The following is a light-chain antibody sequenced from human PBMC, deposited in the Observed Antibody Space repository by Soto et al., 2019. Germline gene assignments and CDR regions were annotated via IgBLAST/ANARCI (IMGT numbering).Light chain of an antibody. V-gene: IGLV2-14*01. Sequence: QSALTQPASVSGSPGQSITISCTGTSSDVGGYNYVSWYQQHPGKAPKLMIYDVSNRPSGVSNRFSGSKSGNTASLTISGLQAEDEADYYRSSYTSSSTPHFGGGTKLTVL. CDR1: SSDVGGYNY. CDR3: SSYTSSSTPH. J-gene: IGLJ2*01. CDR2: DVS.